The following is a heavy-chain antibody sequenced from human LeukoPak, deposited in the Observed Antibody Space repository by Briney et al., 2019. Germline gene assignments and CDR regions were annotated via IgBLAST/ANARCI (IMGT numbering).Heavy chain of an antibody. CDR2: VSSSGDRT. Sequence: GGSLRLSCAASGFTFSSYAMSWVRQAPGKGPEWVSTVSSSGDRTYYADSVKGRFTISRDTSKNTVYLQMNSLRAEDTAIYYCGKEGGLYDSGGYFDYWGQGTLVTVSS. D-gene: IGHD3-3*01. CDR3: GKEGGLYDSGGYFDY. V-gene: IGHV3-23*01. J-gene: IGHJ4*03. CDR1: GFTFSSYA.